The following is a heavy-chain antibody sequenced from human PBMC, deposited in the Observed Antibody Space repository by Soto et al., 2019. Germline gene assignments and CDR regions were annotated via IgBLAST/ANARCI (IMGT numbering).Heavy chain of an antibody. V-gene: IGHV4-38-2*02. CDR1: DYSISIGNY. Sequence: SETLSLTCPVSDYSISIGNYWGWIRQPPGKRLEWIGSIYQSGSTYYNPSLRSRATISVDTSKNQFSLKLSSVTAADTAVYYCARVLGAPLYYFDYWGQGILVTVSS. CDR2: IYQSGST. J-gene: IGHJ4*02. D-gene: IGHD1-26*01. CDR3: ARVLGAPLYYFDY.